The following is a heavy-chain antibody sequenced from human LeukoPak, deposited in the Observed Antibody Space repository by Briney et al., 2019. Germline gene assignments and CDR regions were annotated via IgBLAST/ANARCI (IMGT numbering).Heavy chain of an antibody. Sequence: GGSLRLSCAASGFTFNSYAMHWVSQAPGKGMEWVAVISYDGSNKYYADSVKGRFTISRDNSKNTLYLQMNSLRAEDTAVYYCARVSVYSGSHFDYWGQGTLVTVSS. CDR1: GFTFNSYA. CDR3: ARVSVYSGSHFDY. V-gene: IGHV3-30*04. J-gene: IGHJ4*02. CDR2: ISYDGSNK. D-gene: IGHD5-18*01.